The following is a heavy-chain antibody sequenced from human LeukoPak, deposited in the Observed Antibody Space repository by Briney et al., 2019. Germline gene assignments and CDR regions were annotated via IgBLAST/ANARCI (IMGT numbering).Heavy chain of an antibody. CDR2: ISSTSSYI. D-gene: IGHD2-2*01. CDR1: GFLFGSYS. Sequence: GGSLRLSCAASGFLFGSYSVIWVRQAPGKGLEWVSSISSTSSYIFYADSLKGRFTISRDNAKNTLYLQMNSMRAEDTAVYFCARFGGGSCSSSSCYDYYVDAWGKGTTVTVSS. V-gene: IGHV3-21*01. J-gene: IGHJ6*03. CDR3: ARFGGGSCSSSSCYDYYVDA.